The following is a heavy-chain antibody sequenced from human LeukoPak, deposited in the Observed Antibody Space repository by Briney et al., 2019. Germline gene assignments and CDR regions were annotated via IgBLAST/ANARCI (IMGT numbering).Heavy chain of an antibody. J-gene: IGHJ4*02. D-gene: IGHD6-13*01. CDR3: AREGGLNSSSWFSFDY. Sequence: SETLSLTCAVYGGSFSGYYWSWIRQPPGKGLEWIGEINHSGSTNYNPSLKSRVTISVDTSKNQFSLKLSSVTAADTAVYYCAREGGLNSSSWFSFDYWGQGTLVTVSS. CDR2: INHSGST. V-gene: IGHV4-34*01. CDR1: GGSFSGYY.